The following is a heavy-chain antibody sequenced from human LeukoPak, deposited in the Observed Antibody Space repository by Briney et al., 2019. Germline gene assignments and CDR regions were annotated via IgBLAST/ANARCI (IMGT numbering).Heavy chain of an antibody. CDR1: GFTVSRDY. Sequence: GGSLRLSCPASGFTVSRDYMSWVRQAPGKGLEWVSVIYSGGSTYYADSVKGRFTTSRDNSKNTLYLQMNSLRAEDTAVYYCAREGDYGGNSLGYWDQGTLVTVSS. CDR3: AREGDYGGNSLGY. J-gene: IGHJ4*02. CDR2: IYSGGST. D-gene: IGHD4-23*01. V-gene: IGHV3-53*01.